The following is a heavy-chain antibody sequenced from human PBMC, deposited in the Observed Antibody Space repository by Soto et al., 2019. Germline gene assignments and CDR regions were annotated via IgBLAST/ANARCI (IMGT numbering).Heavy chain of an antibody. V-gene: IGHV4-31*11. J-gene: IGHJ5*02. D-gene: IGHD3-10*01. CDR1: GAPISSGGCY. Sequence: TLSLTSDVAGAPISSGGCYWSWIRQHPGKGPEWIGYIYNSGTTFYNPSLGSRVTMSLDAAKNHFSLELRSVTVADTAVYYCAREPISTPRGVTQVDPCGQGTQVTVS. CDR3: AREPISTPRGVTQVDP. CDR2: IYNSGTT.